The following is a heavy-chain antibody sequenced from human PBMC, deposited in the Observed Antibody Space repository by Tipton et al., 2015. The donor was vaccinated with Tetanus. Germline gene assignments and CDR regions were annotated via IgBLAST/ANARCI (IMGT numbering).Heavy chain of an antibody. CDR1: GFTFSSYG. CDR2: ISYDGSNK. V-gene: IGHV3-30*18. Sequence: SLRLSCAASGFTFSSYGMHWVRQAPGKGLEWVAVISYDGSNKYYADSVKGRFTISGDNSKNTLYLQMNSLRAEDTAVYYCAKALLPWFGELFAYYYYGMDVWGQGTTVTVSS. D-gene: IGHD3-10*01. CDR3: AKALLPWFGELFAYYYYGMDV. J-gene: IGHJ6*02.